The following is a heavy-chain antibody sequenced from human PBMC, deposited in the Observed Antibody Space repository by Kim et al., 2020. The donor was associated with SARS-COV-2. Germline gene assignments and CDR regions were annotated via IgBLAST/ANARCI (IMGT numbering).Heavy chain of an antibody. V-gene: IGHV4-39*01. J-gene: IGHJ4*02. CDR3: ASEGYCSGGSCYSGADY. Sequence: KSRVTISVDTSKNQFSLKLSSVTAADTAVYYCASEGYCSGGSCYSGADYWGQGTLVTVSS. D-gene: IGHD2-15*01.